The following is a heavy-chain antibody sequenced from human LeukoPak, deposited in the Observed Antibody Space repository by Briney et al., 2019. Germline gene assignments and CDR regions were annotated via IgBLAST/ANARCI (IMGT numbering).Heavy chain of an antibody. J-gene: IGHJ4*02. D-gene: IGHD6-6*01. V-gene: IGHV3-48*01. Sequence: GGSLRLSCAASGFTFSSYGMNWVRQAPGKGLEWVSYISRSSSTLYYADSVKGRFTISRDNAKNSLYLQMNSLRAEDTAVYYCARVDSARGPSFDYWGQGTLVTVSS. CDR2: ISRSSSTL. CDR1: GFTFSSYG. CDR3: ARVDSARGPSFDY.